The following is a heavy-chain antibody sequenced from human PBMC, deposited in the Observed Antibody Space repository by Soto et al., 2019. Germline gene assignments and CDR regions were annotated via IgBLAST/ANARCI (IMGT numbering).Heavy chain of an antibody. CDR3: AKDFGINWYYFDF. Sequence: PGGSLRLSCEASGFTFRSYGMHWVRQAPGKGLEWVTLISYDGSDKYYADSVKGRFTISRDNSKNMLYLQMNSLGAEDTAVYYCAKDFGINWYYFDFWGQGTPVTVSS. CDR1: GFTFRSYG. J-gene: IGHJ4*02. V-gene: IGHV3-30*18. CDR2: ISYDGSDK. D-gene: IGHD1-1*01.